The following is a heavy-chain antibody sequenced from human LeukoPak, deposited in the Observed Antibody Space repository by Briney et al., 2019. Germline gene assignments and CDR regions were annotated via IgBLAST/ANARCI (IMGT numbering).Heavy chain of an antibody. Sequence: PSETLSLTCTVSGGSISSGDYYWSWIRQPPGKGLEWIGYIYYSGSTYYNPSLKSRVTISVDTSKNQFSLKLSSVTAADTAVYYCMRADFWSGYPLDPWGQGTLVTVSS. CDR1: GGSISSGDYY. D-gene: IGHD3-3*01. CDR2: IYYSGST. V-gene: IGHV4-30-4*08. J-gene: IGHJ5*02. CDR3: MRADFWSGYPLDP.